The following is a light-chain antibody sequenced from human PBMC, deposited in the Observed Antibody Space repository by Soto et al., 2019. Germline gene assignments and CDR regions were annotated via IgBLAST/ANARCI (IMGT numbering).Light chain of an antibody. Sequence: DIQMTQSPSTLSSSFGDRVTITCRASQSISSWLAWYQQKPGKAPKLLIYKASSLESGVPSRFSGSGSGTEFTLTISSLQPDDFASDYCQQYSSYWTFGQGTKVDIK. CDR3: QQYSSYWT. CDR1: QSISSW. V-gene: IGKV1-5*03. J-gene: IGKJ1*01. CDR2: KAS.